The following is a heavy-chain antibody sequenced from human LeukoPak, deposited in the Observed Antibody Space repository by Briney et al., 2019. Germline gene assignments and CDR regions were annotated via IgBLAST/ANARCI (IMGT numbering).Heavy chain of an antibody. J-gene: IGHJ4*02. V-gene: IGHV4-34*01. CDR2: INHSGST. D-gene: IGHD2-15*01. Sequence: SETLSLTCAVYGGSFSGFYWSWIRQPPGKGLEWIGEINHSGSTNYNPSLKSRVTISVDTSKNQFSLKLSSVTAADTAVYYCARAGEHEGTGYSVWFIWGQGTLVTVSS. CDR1: GGSFSGFY. CDR3: ARAGEHEGTGYSVWFI.